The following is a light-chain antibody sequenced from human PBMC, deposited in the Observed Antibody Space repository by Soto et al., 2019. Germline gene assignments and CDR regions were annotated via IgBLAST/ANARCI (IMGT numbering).Light chain of an antibody. CDR2: GAS. CDR1: QSVSSNY. J-gene: IGKJ1*01. CDR3: QQYGSSPWT. Sequence: ENVLTQSPGTLSLSPGERATLSCRASQSVSSNYLAWYQQKPGQAPRPLIYGASSRATGIPDRFSGSGAGTDFTLTISRLESEDFAVYYCQQYGSSPWTFGQGNQVEIK. V-gene: IGKV3-20*01.